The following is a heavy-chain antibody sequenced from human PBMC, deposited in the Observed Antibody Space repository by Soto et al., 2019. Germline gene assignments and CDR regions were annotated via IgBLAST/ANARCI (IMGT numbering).Heavy chain of an antibody. V-gene: IGHV4-59*01. CDR2: IYYSGST. CDR3: ARGEGYRCSGGSCYSYYFDY. Sequence: SETLSLTCTDSGGSISSYYWSWIRQPPGKGLEWIGYIYYSGSTNYNPSLKSRVTISVDTSKNQFSLKLSSVTAADTAVYYCARGEGYRCSGGSCYSYYFDYWGQGTLVTVSS. D-gene: IGHD2-15*01. J-gene: IGHJ4*02. CDR1: GGSISSYY.